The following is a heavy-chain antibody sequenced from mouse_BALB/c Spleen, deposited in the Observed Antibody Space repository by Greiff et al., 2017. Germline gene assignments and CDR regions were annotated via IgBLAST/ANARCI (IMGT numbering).Heavy chain of an antibody. CDR3: ARGQGGYFDY. CDR1: GFTFSSYA. CDR2: ISSGGST. V-gene: IGHV5-6-5*01. J-gene: IGHJ2*01. Sequence: EVKVVESGGGLVQPGGSRKLSCAASGFTFSSYAMSWVRQTPEKRLEWVASISSGGSTYYPDSVKGRFTISRDNARNILYLQMSSLRSEDTAMYYCARGQGGYFDYWGQGTTLTVSS.